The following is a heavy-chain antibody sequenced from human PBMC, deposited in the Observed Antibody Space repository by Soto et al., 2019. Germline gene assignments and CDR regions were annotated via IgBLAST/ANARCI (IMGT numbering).Heavy chain of an antibody. J-gene: IGHJ6*02. CDR1: GFTFSSYA. Sequence: GGSLRLSCAASGFTFSSYAMSWVRQAPGKGLEWVSAIRGSGGSTYYADSVKGRFTISRVNSKNTLYLQMNSLRAEDTAVYYCAKDLIAAHDNYGMDVWGQGTTVTVSS. D-gene: IGHD6-6*01. CDR2: IRGSGGST. CDR3: AKDLIAAHDNYGMDV. V-gene: IGHV3-23*01.